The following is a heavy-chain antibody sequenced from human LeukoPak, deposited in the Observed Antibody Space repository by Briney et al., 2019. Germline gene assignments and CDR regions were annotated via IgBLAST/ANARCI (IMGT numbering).Heavy chain of an antibody. CDR1: GFTFSDYA. CDR3: SRAYSTGWLGINDY. V-gene: IGHV3-49*04. J-gene: IGHJ4*02. CDR2: IRNKANGGTA. Sequence: PGRSLRLSCTAAGFTFSDYAVTWVRQAPGKGLEWVGSIRNKANGGTADYAASVKGRFTISRDDSKTIAYLQMNSLKTEDTAVYYCSRAYSTGWLGINDYWGQGALVTVSS. D-gene: IGHD6-19*01.